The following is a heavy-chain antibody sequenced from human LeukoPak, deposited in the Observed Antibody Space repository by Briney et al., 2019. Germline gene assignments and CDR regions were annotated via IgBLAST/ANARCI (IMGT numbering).Heavy chain of an antibody. CDR2: IIPILGIA. CDR3: ASEFGDTMVRGVIRD. D-gene: IGHD3-10*01. V-gene: IGHV1-69*04. CDR1: GYTFTSYA. J-gene: IGHJ4*02. Sequence: GASGKVSCKASGYTFTSYAISWVRQAPGQGLEWMGRIIPILGIANYAQKFQGSVTITADKSTSTAYMELSSLRSEDTAVYYCASEFGDTMVRGVIRDWGQGTLVTVSS.